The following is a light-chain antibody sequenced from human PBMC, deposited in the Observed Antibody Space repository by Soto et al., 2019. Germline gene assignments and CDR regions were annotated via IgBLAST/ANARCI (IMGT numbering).Light chain of an antibody. V-gene: IGKV3-20*01. CDR1: QSVSSSY. CDR3: QQYVRSPRT. CDR2: GAS. J-gene: IGKJ1*01. Sequence: EIVLTQSPGTLSLSPGERATLSCRASQSVSSSYLAWYQQKPGQAPRLLIYGASSRDTGIPDRFSGSGSGTDFTLTISRLEPEDFAVYYCQQYVRSPRTFGQGTKVEIK.